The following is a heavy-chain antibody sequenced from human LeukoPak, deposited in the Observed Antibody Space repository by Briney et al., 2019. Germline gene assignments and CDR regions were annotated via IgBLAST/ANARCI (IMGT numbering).Heavy chain of an antibody. J-gene: IGHJ6*02. CDR3: TTDHEPPYYYGMDV. Sequence: SGGSLRLSCAASGFSFSTFSMSWVRQASGKGLEWVGRIKSKTDGGTTDYAAPVKGRFTISRDDSKNTLYLQMNSLKTEDTAVYYCTTDHEPPYYYGMDVWGQGTTVTVSS. V-gene: IGHV3-15*01. CDR1: GFSFSTFS. CDR2: IKSKTDGGTT. D-gene: IGHD1-14*01.